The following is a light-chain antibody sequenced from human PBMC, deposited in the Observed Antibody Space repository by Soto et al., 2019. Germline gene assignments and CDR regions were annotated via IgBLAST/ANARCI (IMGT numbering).Light chain of an antibody. Sequence: QSVLTQPASVSGSPGQSITISCTGTSSDIGHYDYVSWYQQHPGKAPKLMIYEVSKRPSGVPDRFSGSKSGNTASLTVSGLQAEDEADYYCSSYAGSNNFVFGTGTKLTVL. V-gene: IGLV2-8*01. CDR2: EVS. J-gene: IGLJ1*01. CDR3: SSYAGSNNFV. CDR1: SSDIGHYDY.